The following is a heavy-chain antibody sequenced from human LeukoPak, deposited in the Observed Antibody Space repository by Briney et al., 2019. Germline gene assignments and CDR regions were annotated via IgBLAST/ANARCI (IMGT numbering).Heavy chain of an antibody. J-gene: IGHJ6*02. Sequence: GGSLRPSCAASGFTFSSYSMNWVRQAPGKGLEWVSFISNNGDTITYVDSVKGRFTISRDNAKNSLYLQMNSLRAEDTAVYYCARWYCSSTNCHSYYYGMDVWGQGTTVTVSS. CDR1: GFTFSSYS. V-gene: IGHV3-48*04. CDR2: ISNNGDTI. D-gene: IGHD2-2*01. CDR3: ARWYCSSTNCHSYYYGMDV.